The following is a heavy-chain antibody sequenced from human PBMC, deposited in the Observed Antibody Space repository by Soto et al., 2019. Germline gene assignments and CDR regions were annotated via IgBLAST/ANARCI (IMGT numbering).Heavy chain of an antibody. CDR2: ISSSSSYI. J-gene: IGHJ3*02. V-gene: IGHV3-21*01. Sequence: EVQLVESGGGLVKPGGSLRLSCAASGFTFSSYSMNWVRQAPGKGLEWVSSISSSSSYIYYADSVKGRFTISRDNAKNSLYLQMNSLRAEDTAVYYCAREMIFSTVTADAFDIWGQGTMVTVSS. D-gene: IGHD4-17*01. CDR3: AREMIFSTVTADAFDI. CDR1: GFTFSSYS.